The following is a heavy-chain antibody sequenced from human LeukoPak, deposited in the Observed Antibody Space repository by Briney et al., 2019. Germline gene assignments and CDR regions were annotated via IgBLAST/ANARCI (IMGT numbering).Heavy chain of an antibody. J-gene: IGHJ5*02. CDR1: GGSFSGYY. CDR3: ARGGRRQQLVRRFDP. V-gene: IGHV4-34*01. CDR2: IHHSGST. D-gene: IGHD6-13*01. Sequence: SETLSLTCAVYGGSFSGYYWSWIRQPPGKGLEWIGEIHHSGSTNYNPSLNSRVTISVDTSKHQFSMKLAYVTPADPAVYYFARGGRRQQLVRRFDPWGQGTLVSVSS.